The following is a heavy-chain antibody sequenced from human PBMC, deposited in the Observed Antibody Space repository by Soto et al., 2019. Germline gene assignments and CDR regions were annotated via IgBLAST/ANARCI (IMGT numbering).Heavy chain of an antibody. V-gene: IGHV3-23*01. D-gene: IGHD2-8*02. Sequence: GALRLSCAASGFTFSSYAMTWVRQAPGKGLEWASAISGSGGITYYADSVKGRFTVSRDNSQNTLYLQMSTLRAEDTAVYYCARMFVIREIVLRHFDCWGQGVLVTVSS. CDR2: ISGSGGIT. CDR3: ARMFVIREIVLRHFDC. J-gene: IGHJ4*02. CDR1: GFTFSSYA.